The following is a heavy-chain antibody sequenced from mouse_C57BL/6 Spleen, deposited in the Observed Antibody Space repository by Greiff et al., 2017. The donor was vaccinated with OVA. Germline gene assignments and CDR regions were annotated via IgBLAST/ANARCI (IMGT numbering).Heavy chain of an antibody. D-gene: IGHD4-1*01. CDR2: INYDGSST. Sequence: EVQLVESAGGLVQPGSSMKLSCTASGFTFSDYYMAWVRQVPEKGLEWVANINYDGSSTYYLDSLKSRFIISRDNAKNILYLQMSSLKSEDTATYYCARSPLLGRFDYWGQGTTLTVSS. V-gene: IGHV5-16*01. CDR3: ARSPLLGRFDY. CDR1: GFTFSDYY. J-gene: IGHJ2*01.